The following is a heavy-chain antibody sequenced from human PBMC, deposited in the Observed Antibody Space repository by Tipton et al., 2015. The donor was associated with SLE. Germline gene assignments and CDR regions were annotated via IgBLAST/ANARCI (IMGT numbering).Heavy chain of an antibody. D-gene: IGHD1-1*01. V-gene: IGHV3-49*04. CDR3: TRDSAWNEKTDY. CDR1: GFTFGDYA. Sequence: SLRLSCSASGFTFGDYAMTWVRQAPGKGLEWVGFIRRKLYGGTTDYAASVRGRFIISRDVSKSIVYLQMNSLQTEDTATYYCTRDSAWNEKTDYWGQGTLVTVSS. CDR2: IRRKLYGGTT. J-gene: IGHJ4*02.